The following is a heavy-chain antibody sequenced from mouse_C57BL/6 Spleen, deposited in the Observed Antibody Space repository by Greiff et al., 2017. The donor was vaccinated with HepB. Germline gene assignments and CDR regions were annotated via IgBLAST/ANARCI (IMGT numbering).Heavy chain of an antibody. J-gene: IGHJ4*01. CDR3: ARSNSSGWDYAMDY. D-gene: IGHD3-2*02. V-gene: IGHV1-69*01. CDR1: GYTFTSYW. CDR2: IDPSDSYT. Sequence: VQLQQSGAELVMPGASVKLSCKASGYTFTSYWMHWVKQRPGQGLEWIGEIDPSDSYTNYNQKFKGKSTLTVDKSSSPAYIQLSSLTSEDSAVYYCARSNSSGWDYAMDYWGQGTSVTVSS.